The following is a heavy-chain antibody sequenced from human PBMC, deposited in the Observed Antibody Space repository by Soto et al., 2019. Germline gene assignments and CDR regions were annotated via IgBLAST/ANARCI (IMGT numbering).Heavy chain of an antibody. CDR1: GFTFSCYW. D-gene: IGHD6-13*01. CDR2: IKQDGSEK. J-gene: IGHJ4*02. Sequence: GGSLRLSCAAPGFTFSCYWMSWVRQAPGKGLEWVANIKQDGSEKYYVDSVKGRFTISRDNAKNSLYLQMNSLRAEDTAVYYCARGPLGYSSSWYYFDYWGQGTLVTVSS. CDR3: ARGPLGYSSSWYYFDY. V-gene: IGHV3-7*01.